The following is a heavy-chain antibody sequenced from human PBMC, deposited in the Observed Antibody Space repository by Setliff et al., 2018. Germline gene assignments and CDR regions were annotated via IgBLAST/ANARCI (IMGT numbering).Heavy chain of an antibody. J-gene: IGHJ4*02. CDR3: SRLVRYCTTTSCQRLSGDEY. CDR1: GYTFTGYY. Sequence: ASVKVSCKASGYTFTGYYMHWVRQAPGQGLEWMGWINPNSGGTNYAQKFQGRVTMTRDTSISTAYMELRSLTSDDTAVYYCSRLVRYCTTTSCQRLSGDEYWGQGTVVTVSS. V-gene: IGHV1-2*02. CDR2: INPNSGGT. D-gene: IGHD2-2*01.